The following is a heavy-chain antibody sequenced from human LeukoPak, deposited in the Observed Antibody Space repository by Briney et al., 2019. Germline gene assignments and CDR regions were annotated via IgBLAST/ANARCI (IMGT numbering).Heavy chain of an antibody. D-gene: IGHD5-12*01. CDR2: ISWDGGST. V-gene: IGHV3-43D*03. CDR3: AKDERGYSGYDFSWNYYYYMDV. J-gene: IGHJ6*03. CDR1: GFTFDDYA. Sequence: PGGSLRLSCAASGFTFDDYAMHWVRQAPGKGLEWVSLISWDGGSTYYADSVKGRFTISRDNSKNSLYLQMNSLRAEDTALYYCAKDERGYSGYDFSWNYYYYMDVWGKGTTVTVSS.